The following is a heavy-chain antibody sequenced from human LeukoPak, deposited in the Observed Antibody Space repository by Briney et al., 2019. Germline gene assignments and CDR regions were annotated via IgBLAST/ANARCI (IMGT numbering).Heavy chain of an antibody. J-gene: IGHJ3*02. CDR2: IIPIFGTA. D-gene: IGHD2-15*01. V-gene: IGHV1-69*06. Sequence: ASVKVSCKASGGTFSSYAISWVRQAPGQGLEWMGGIIPIFGTANYAQKFQGRVTITADKSTSTAYMELSSLRSEDTAVYYCAREQPLGYCSGGSCRTKRQDDAFDIWGQGTMVTVSS. CDR1: GGTFSSYA. CDR3: AREQPLGYCSGGSCRTKRQDDAFDI.